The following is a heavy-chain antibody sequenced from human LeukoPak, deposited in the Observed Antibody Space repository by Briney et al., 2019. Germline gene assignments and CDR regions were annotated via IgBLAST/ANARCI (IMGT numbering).Heavy chain of an antibody. CDR3: ASSRGVVVTHFDY. CDR1: GYTFTGYY. J-gene: IGHJ4*02. CDR2: INPNSGGT. Sequence: ASVKVSCKASGYTFTGYYMHWVRQAPGQGLEWMGWINPNSGGTNYAQKFQGRVTMTRDASISTAYMELSRLRSDDTAVYYCASSRGVVVTHFDYWGQGTLVTVSS. V-gene: IGHV1-2*02. D-gene: IGHD2-21*02.